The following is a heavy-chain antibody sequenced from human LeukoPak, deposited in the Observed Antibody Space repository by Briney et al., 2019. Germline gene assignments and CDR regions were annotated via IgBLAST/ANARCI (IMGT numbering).Heavy chain of an antibody. CDR3: ARGRGTFVVKYYFDY. D-gene: IGHD2-21*01. J-gene: IGHJ4*01. Sequence: GRSLRLSCAASGFTVNNNYMSWVRQAPGKGLEWDSVIYSGGSTYYADSVKGRFTISRDNSKNTLYLQMNSLRAEDTAMYYCARGRGTFVVKYYFDYWGHGTLVTVSS. V-gene: IGHV3-53*01. CDR1: GFTVNNNY. CDR2: IYSGGST.